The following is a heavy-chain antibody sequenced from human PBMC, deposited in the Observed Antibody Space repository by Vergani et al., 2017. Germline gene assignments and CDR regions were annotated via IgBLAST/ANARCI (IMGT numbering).Heavy chain of an antibody. D-gene: IGHD2-15*01. CDR3: ARGAVVVVAATPNYYYYYGMGV. J-gene: IGHJ6*02. V-gene: IGHV3-21*01. CDR2: ISSSSSYI. Sequence: EVQLVESGGGLVKPGGSLRLSCAASGFTFSSYSMNWVRQAPGKGLEWVSSISSSSSYIYYADPVKGRFTIARDNAKNILYLQMYSLRAEDTAVYYCARGAVVVVAATPNYYYYYGMGVWGQGTTVTVSS. CDR1: GFTFSSYS.